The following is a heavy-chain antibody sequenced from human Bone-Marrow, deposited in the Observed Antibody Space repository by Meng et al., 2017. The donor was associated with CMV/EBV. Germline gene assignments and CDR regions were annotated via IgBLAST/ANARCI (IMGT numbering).Heavy chain of an antibody. V-gene: IGHV4-61*01. D-gene: IGHD3-3*01. CDR3: ARSHHYDFWSGYYTFTN. Sequence: SETLSLTCTVSGGSVSSGSYYWSWIRQPPGKGLGWIGYIYYSGSTNYNPSLKSRVTISVDTSKNQFSLKLSSVTAADTAVYYCARSHHYDFWSGYYTFTNWGQGTLVTVSS. J-gene: IGHJ4*02. CDR1: GGSVSSGSYY. CDR2: IYYSGST.